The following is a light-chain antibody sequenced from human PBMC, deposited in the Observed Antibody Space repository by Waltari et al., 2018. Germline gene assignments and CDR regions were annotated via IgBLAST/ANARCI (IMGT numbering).Light chain of an antibody. CDR2: AAS. CDR3: QNHELLPAT. V-gene: IGKV3-11*01. J-gene: IGKJ1*01. CDR1: QGISKY. Sequence: SCMASQGISKYVVVYQQRPRHAPVLLLSAASTRATGIPDRFSGSGFGTDCTLTISRLEPEDFAMYYCQNHELLPATFGQGANVEIK.